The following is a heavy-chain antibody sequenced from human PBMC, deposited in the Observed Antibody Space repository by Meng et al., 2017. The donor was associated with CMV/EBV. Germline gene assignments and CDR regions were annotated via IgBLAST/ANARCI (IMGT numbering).Heavy chain of an antibody. J-gene: IGHJ4*02. CDR3: ARAGSSSSSAGIDY. CDR1: GGTFSSYT. CDR2: IITILGIA. V-gene: IGHV1-69*02. Sequence: SVKVSCKASGGTFSSYTISWVRQAPGQGLEWMGRIITILGIANYAQKFQGRVTITADKSTSTAYMELSSLRSEDTAVYYCARAGSSSSSAGIDYWGQGTLVTVSS. D-gene: IGHD6-6*01.